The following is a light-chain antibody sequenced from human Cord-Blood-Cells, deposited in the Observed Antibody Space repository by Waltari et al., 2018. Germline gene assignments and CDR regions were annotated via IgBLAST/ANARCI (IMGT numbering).Light chain of an antibody. Sequence: QSALTQPASVSGSPGQSITISCTGTSSDVGSYNLVPWYQQHPGKAPKLMIYEGSKRPSGVSNRFYGSKSGNTASLTISGLQAEDEADYYCCSYAGSSTVFGGGTKLTVL. V-gene: IGLV2-23*01. CDR1: SSDVGSYNL. CDR3: CSYAGSSTV. J-gene: IGLJ3*02. CDR2: EGS.